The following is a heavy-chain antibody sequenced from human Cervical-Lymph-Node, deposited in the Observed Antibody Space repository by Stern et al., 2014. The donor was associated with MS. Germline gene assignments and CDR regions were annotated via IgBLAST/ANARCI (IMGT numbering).Heavy chain of an antibody. CDR1: GFSLSTSGMR. D-gene: IGHD4-23*01. CDR3: GVTRRHYFDY. Sequence: RVTLRESGPALVKPTQTLTLTCTFSGFSLSTSGMRVSWIRQPPGKALEWLARIDWDDDKFYSTSLKTRLTISKDTSKNQVVLTMTNMDPVDTATYYCGVTRRHYFDYWGQGTLVTVSS. CDR2: IDWDDDK. J-gene: IGHJ4*02. V-gene: IGHV2-70*11.